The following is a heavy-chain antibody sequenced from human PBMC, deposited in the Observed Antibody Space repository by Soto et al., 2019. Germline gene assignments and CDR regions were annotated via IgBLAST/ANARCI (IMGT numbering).Heavy chain of an antibody. J-gene: IGHJ4*02. CDR2: ISGSGGST. Sequence: EVQLLESGGGLVQPGGSLRLSCAASGFTFSSYAMRWVRQAPGKGLEWVSAISGSGGSTYYADSVKGRFTISRDNSRNTLYLPMNSLRAEDTAVYFCARRGSGSYCDYWGQGTLVTVSS. CDR3: ARRGSGSYCDY. CDR1: GFTFSSYA. V-gene: IGHV3-23*01. D-gene: IGHD1-26*01.